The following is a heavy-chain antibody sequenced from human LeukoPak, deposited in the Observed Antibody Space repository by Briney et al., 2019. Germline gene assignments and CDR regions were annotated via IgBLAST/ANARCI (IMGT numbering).Heavy chain of an antibody. CDR3: ARDRIAARDYFDY. D-gene: IGHD6-6*01. J-gene: IGHJ4*02. CDR1: GYTFTSYD. Sequence: GASVKVSCKASGYTFTSYDINWVRQAPGQRLEWMGWINAGNGNTKYSQKFQGRVTITRDTSASTAYMELSSLRSEDTAVYYCARDRIAARDYFDYWGQGTLVTVSS. V-gene: IGHV1-3*01. CDR2: INAGNGNT.